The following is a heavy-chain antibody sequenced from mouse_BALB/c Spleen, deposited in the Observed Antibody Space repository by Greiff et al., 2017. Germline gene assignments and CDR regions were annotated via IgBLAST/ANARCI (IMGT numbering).Heavy chain of an antibody. J-gene: IGHJ2*01. CDR1: GYTFTSYW. CDR3: TRHYGSSYFDY. CDR2: IYPSDSYT. Sequence: QVQLQQPGAELVRPGASVKLSCKASGYTFTSYWINWVKQRPGQGLEWIGNIYPSDSYTNYNQKFKDKATLTVDKSSSTAYMQLSSPTSEDSAVYYCTRHYGSSYFDYWGQGTTLTVSS. D-gene: IGHD1-1*01. V-gene: IGHV1-69*02.